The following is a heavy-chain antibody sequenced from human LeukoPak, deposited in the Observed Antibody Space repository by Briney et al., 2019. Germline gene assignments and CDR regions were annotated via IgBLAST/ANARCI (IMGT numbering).Heavy chain of an antibody. J-gene: IGHJ6*02. Sequence: GSLRLSCAASGFTVSNNYMSWVRQAPGKGLEWVSVIYSGGSTYYADSVKGRFTISRDNSKNTLYLQMNSLRAEDTAMYYCARESRGSYPYYYNGMDVWGQGTTVTVSS. CDR1: GFTVSNNY. CDR2: IYSGGST. V-gene: IGHV3-53*01. CDR3: ARESRGSYPYYYNGMDV. D-gene: IGHD1-26*01.